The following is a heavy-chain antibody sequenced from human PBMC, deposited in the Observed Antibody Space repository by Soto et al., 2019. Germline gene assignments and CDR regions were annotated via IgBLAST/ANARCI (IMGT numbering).Heavy chain of an antibody. CDR1: GLTLSTYA. J-gene: IGHJ6*02. CDR2: IWFDGRKQ. V-gene: IGHV3-33*01. Sequence: GSLSLSWAVAGLTLSTYAMHWVRQAPGKGLEWVSIIWFDGRKQFYADSVRGRFTVSTDSSKKTLYLQMNTLTTEDTAIYYCTRVTMDAWGQGTTVTVSS. CDR3: TRVTMDA.